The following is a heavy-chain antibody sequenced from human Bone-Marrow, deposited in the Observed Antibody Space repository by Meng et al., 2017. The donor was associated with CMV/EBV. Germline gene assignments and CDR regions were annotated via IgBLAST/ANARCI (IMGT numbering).Heavy chain of an antibody. V-gene: IGHV3-15*01. D-gene: IGHD1-26*01. J-gene: IGHJ4*02. CDR1: GLTFTDAW. CDR3: ATTQVGAPDY. Sequence: GESLKISCAASGLTFTDAWMTWVRQAPGKGREWVGRIKSKADGGTTDYAAPVKGRSTISRDDSKNMLYLQMNSLKTEDTAVDYCATTQVGAPDYWGQGTLVTVSS. CDR2: IKSKADGGTT.